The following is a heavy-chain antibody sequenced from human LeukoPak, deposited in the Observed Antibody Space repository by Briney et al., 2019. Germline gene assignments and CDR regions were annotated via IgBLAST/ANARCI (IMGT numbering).Heavy chain of an antibody. J-gene: IGHJ4*02. Sequence: TGGSLRLSCEVSGFMFSTYWMTWVRQAPGKGLEWVANIKEDGSDKYYVDSVKGRFTISRDNAKNSVYLQMNSLRAEDTAVYYCARGSGWTDYWGQGTLVTVSS. CDR2: IKEDGSDK. D-gene: IGHD6-19*01. CDR1: GFMFSTYW. CDR3: ARGSGWTDY. V-gene: IGHV3-7*01.